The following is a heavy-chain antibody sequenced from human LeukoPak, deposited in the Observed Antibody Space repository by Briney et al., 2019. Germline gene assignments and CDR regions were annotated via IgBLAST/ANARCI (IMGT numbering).Heavy chain of an antibody. CDR1: GFTFSSYG. Sequence: GGSLRLSCAASGFTFSSYGMSWVRQAPGKGLEWVSAISGSGGSTYYADSVKGRFTISRDNSKNTLYLQMNSLRAEDTAVYYCAKGGEWLVASAYYYYYVDVWDKGTTVTISS. V-gene: IGHV3-23*01. D-gene: IGHD6-19*01. J-gene: IGHJ6*03. CDR3: AKGGEWLVASAYYYYYVDV. CDR2: ISGSGGST.